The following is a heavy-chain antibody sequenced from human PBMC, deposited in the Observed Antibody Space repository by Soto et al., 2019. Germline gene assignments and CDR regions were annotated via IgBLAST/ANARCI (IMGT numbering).Heavy chain of an antibody. CDR1: GYSFTSYW. J-gene: IGHJ6*02. Sequence: GESLKISCKGSGYSFTSYWISWVRQMPGKGLERMGRIDPSDSYTNYSPSFQGHVTISADKSISTAYLQWSSLKASDTAMYYCARHLLIGYCSSTSCNYGMDVWGQGTTVTVSS. CDR2: IDPSDSYT. CDR3: ARHLLIGYCSSTSCNYGMDV. D-gene: IGHD2-2*01. V-gene: IGHV5-10-1*01.